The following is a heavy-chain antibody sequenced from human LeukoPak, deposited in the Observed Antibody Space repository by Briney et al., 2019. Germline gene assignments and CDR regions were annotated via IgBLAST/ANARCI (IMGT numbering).Heavy chain of an antibody. V-gene: IGHV1-69*04. J-gene: IGHJ5*02. Sequence: SVKVSCKASGGTFSSYAISWVRQAPGQGLGWMGRIIPILGIANYAQKFQGRVTITADKSTSTAYMELSSLRSEDTAVYYCASSITMVRGVYNWFDPWGQGTLVTVSS. CDR3: ASSITMVRGVYNWFDP. CDR2: IIPILGIA. D-gene: IGHD3-10*01. CDR1: GGTFSSYA.